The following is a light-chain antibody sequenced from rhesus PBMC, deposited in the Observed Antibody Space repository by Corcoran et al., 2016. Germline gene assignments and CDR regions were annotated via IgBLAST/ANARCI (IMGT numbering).Light chain of an antibody. Sequence: QSALTQPPSVSGSLGQSVTISCTGTSSDIGGYNDVSWYQQHPGTAPKLLIYDVSERPSGVSDRFSGSKSGNTASLTISGLQAEDEADYYCCSTAGRSTFIFGAGTRLTVL. CDR1: SSDIGGYND. V-gene: IGLV2-32*02. J-gene: IGLJ1*01. CDR3: CSTAGRSTFI. CDR2: DVS.